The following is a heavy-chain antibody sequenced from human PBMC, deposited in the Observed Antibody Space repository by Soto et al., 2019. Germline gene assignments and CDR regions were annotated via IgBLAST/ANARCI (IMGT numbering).Heavy chain of an antibody. CDR1: GYSFTSYW. Sequence: PGESLKISCKGSGYSFTSYWIGWVRQMPGKGLEWMGIIYPGVSDTRYSPSFQGQVTISADKSISTAYLQWSSLKASDTAMYYCARRLGYYYDSSGHPGEAFDIWGQGTMVTVSS. V-gene: IGHV5-51*01. J-gene: IGHJ3*02. CDR3: ARRLGYYYDSSGHPGEAFDI. CDR2: IYPGVSDT. D-gene: IGHD3-22*01.